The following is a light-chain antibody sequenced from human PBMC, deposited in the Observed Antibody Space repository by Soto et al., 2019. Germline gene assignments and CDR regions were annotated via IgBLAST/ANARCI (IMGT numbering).Light chain of an antibody. CDR1: QSVVYSSNNKNY. CDR2: WAS. V-gene: IGKV4-1*01. CDR3: QQYYRPWT. J-gene: IGKJ1*01. Sequence: DIVMTQSPDSLAVSLGERATINCKSSQSVVYSSNNKNYLAWYQQKPGQPPKLLIYWASTRESGVPDRFSDSGSGTDFTLTISSLQAEDVAVYYCQQYYRPWTFGQGTKVEIK.